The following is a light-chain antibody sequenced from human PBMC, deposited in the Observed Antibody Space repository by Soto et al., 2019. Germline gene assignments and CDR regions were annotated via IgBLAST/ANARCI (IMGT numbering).Light chain of an antibody. CDR1: QSVSSD. V-gene: IGKV3-15*01. CDR2: GAS. Sequence: DMVMTQSPATLSVSPGERATLSCRATQSVSSDLAWYQQKPGQAPRLLIYGASTRATDIAGRFSGSRSGTEFTLTISSLQSEDSAVYYCQQYANWPPTFGQGTKLEI. CDR3: QQYANWPPT. J-gene: IGKJ2*01.